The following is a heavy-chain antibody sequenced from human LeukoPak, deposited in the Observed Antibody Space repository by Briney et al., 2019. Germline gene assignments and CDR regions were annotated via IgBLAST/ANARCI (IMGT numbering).Heavy chain of an antibody. V-gene: IGHV4-4*09. CDR2: IYSSGST. Sequence: SETLSLTCSVSGGSINSYYWSWIRQPPGKGLEWIGNIYSSGSTNYNLSLKSRVTISVDTSKNQFSLKLSSVTAADTAVYYCARPGGNAPNWYFDLWGRGTLVTVSS. CDR3: ARPGGNAPNWYFDL. CDR1: GGSINSYY. D-gene: IGHD4-23*01. J-gene: IGHJ2*01.